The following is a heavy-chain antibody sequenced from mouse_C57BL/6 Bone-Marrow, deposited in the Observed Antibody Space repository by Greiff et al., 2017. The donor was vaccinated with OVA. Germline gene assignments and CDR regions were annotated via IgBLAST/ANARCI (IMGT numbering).Heavy chain of an antibody. D-gene: IGHD2-3*01. J-gene: IGHJ1*03. CDR2: IDPSDSST. CDR3: ARDGYHWYFDV. V-gene: IGHV1-69*01. Sequence: VQLQQPGAELVMPGASVKLSCKASGYTFTSYWMHWVKQRPGQGLEWIGEIDPSDSSTNYNQKFKGKSTLTVDKSSSTAYLQLSSLTSEDSAVYYCARDGYHWYFDVWGTGTTVTVSS. CDR1: GYTFTSYW.